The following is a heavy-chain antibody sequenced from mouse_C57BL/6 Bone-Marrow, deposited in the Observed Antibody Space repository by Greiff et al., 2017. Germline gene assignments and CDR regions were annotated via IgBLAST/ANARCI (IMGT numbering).Heavy chain of an antibody. CDR1: GYTFTDYE. J-gene: IGHJ1*03. CDR2: IDPETGGT. CDR3: TISPGCWYFDV. Sequence: QVQLQQSGAELVRPGASVTLSCKASGYTFTDYEMHWVKQTPVHGLEWIGAIDPETGGTAYNQKFKGKAILTADKSSSTAYMELRSLTSEDSAVYYCTISPGCWYFDVWGTGTTVTVSS. V-gene: IGHV1-15*01.